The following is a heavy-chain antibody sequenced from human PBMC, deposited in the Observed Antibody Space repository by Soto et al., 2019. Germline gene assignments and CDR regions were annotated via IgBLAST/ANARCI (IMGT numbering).Heavy chain of an antibody. CDR2: IIPIFGTA. V-gene: IGHV1-69*13. CDR3: ARVVTPPSYYYYGMDV. CDR1: GGTFSSYA. J-gene: IGHJ6*02. Sequence: ASVKVSCKASGGTFSSYAISWVRQAPGQGLEWMGGIIPIFGTANYAQKFQGRVTITADESTSTAYMELSSLRSEDTAVYYCARVVTPPSYYYYGMDVWGQGTTVTVSS. D-gene: IGHD2-21*02.